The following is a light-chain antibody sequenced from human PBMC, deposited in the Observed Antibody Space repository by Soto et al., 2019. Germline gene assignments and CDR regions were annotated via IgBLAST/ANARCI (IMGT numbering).Light chain of an antibody. J-gene: IGLJ1*01. Sequence: QSVMTQPPSVSAAPGQTVTISCSGSSSNIGGNSVSWYQQLPGTAPKLLIYYDNKRPSGIPDRFSGSKSGTSATLGITGFQTGDEADYYCGSWDSSLSAYVFGTGTKVTVL. V-gene: IGLV1-51*01. CDR1: SSNIGGNS. CDR3: GSWDSSLSAYV. CDR2: YDN.